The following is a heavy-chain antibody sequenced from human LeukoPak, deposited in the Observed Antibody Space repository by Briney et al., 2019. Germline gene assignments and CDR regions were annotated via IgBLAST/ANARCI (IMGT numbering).Heavy chain of an antibody. CDR1: GFSFSDYG. D-gene: IGHD3-10*01. J-gene: IGHJ3*01. CDR3: AKESKGSESSFDL. CDR2: IQFDESDK. Sequence: GGSLRLSCAASGFSFSDYGMHWVRQTPGKGLEWVTFIQFDESDKFYADSVKGRFIISRDNSKSTLYLQMNSLRPEDTAVYYCAKESKGSESSFDLWGRGTMVTVSS. V-gene: IGHV3-30*02.